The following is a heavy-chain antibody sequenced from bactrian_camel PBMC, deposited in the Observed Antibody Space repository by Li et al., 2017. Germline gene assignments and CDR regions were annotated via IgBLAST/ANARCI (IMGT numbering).Heavy chain of an antibody. V-gene: IGHV3S1*01. J-gene: IGHJ6*01. CDR3: AAGTRIIVGDYCDGITA. CDR2: IDSDGNDAST. CDR1: GATYSSYC. D-gene: IGHD3*01. Sequence: HVQLVESGGASVEAGGSLSLSRAASGATYSSYCMAWFRQAPGKQREGVAAIDSDGNDASTKYADSVKGRFTISQDNAKNIIYLQMSSLTPDDTAMYYCAAGTRIIVGDYCDGITAWGQGTQVTVS.